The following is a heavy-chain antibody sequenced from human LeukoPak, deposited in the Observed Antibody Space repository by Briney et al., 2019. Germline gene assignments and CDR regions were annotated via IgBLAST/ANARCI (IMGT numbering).Heavy chain of an antibody. CDR2: IRYDQSTK. J-gene: IGHJ4*02. CDR3: ARDKYNAY. Sequence: GESLRLSCAASGFTFSNYDIHWVRQAPGKGLEWVACIRYDQSTKYYTDSVKGRFTISRDNSKNTLYLQLNSLRAEDTAVYYCARDKYNAYWGQGTLVTVSS. CDR1: GFTFSNYD. D-gene: IGHD1-14*01. V-gene: IGHV3-30*02.